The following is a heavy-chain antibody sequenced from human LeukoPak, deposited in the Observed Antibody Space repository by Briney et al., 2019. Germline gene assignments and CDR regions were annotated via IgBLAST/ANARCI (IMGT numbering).Heavy chain of an antibody. Sequence: GGSLRLSCAASGFTFSSYSMNWVRQAPGKGLEWVSYITSSSSTIYYADSVKGRFTISRDNARNSLYLQMNSLRAEDTAVYYCARGAWGVDYWGQGTLVTVSS. CDR3: ARGAWGVDY. V-gene: IGHV3-48*01. D-gene: IGHD3-16*01. CDR2: ITSSSSTI. J-gene: IGHJ4*02. CDR1: GFTFSSYS.